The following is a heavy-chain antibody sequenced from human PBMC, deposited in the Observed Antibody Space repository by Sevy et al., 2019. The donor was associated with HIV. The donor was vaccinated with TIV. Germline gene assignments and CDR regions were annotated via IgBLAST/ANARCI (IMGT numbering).Heavy chain of an antibody. J-gene: IGHJ4*02. D-gene: IGHD3-22*01. V-gene: IGHV3-64D*06. CDR3: VKDRVSYYDSSGYFDY. Sequence: GGSLRLSCSASGFAFSSYAMHWVRQAPGKGLEYVSAISSNGGSTYYADSVKGRFTISRDNSKNTLYLQMSSLRAEDTAVYYCVKDRVSYYDSSGYFDYWGQGTLVTVSS. CDR2: ISSNGGST. CDR1: GFAFSSYA.